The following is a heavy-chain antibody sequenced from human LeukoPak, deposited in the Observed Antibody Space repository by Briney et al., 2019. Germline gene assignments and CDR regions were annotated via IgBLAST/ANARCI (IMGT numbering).Heavy chain of an antibody. J-gene: IGHJ6*02. CDR2: IIPIFGTA. CDR1: GGTFSSYV. V-gene: IGHV1-69*13. CDR3: ARDPKNYYDSSGTSYYYYGMDV. D-gene: IGHD3-22*01. Sequence: VASVKVSCKASGGTFSSYVISWVRQAPGQGLEWMGGIIPIFGTANYAQKFQGRVTITADESTSTAYMELSSLRSEDTAVYYCARDPKNYYDSSGTSYYYYGMDVWGQGTTVTVSS.